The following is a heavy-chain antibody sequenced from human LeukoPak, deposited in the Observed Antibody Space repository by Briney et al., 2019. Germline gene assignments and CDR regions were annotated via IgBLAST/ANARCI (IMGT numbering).Heavy chain of an antibody. D-gene: IGHD3-16*01. V-gene: IGHV1-46*03. CDR1: GYTFTSYY. J-gene: IGHJ3*02. Sequence: GASVKVSCKASGYTFTSYYMHWVRQAPGQGLEWMGIINPSGGSTSYAQKFQGRVTMTRETSTSTVYMELSSLRSEDTAVYYCARDIGGHDAFDIWGQGTMVTVSS. CDR2: INPSGGST. CDR3: ARDIGGHDAFDI.